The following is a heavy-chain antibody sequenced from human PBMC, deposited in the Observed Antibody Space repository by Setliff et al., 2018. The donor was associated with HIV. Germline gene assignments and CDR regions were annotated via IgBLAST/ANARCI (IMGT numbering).Heavy chain of an antibody. V-gene: IGHV1-69-2*01. CDR1: GYIFTAYY. J-gene: IGHJ4*02. CDR3: ATWPFAAMASPKSMRVGNY. D-gene: IGHD5-18*01. CDR2: VDPAGGET. Sequence: GASVKVSCKTSGYIFTAYYINWVKQAPKKGLEWMGRVDPAGGETTYAERFHGRVTITADTSTDTTYLEVRSLTSEDTAVYLCATWPFAAMASPKSMRVGNYWGQGTQVTVSS.